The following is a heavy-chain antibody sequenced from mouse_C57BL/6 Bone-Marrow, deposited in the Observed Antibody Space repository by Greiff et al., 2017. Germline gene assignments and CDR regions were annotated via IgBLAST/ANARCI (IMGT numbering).Heavy chain of an antibody. V-gene: IGHV1-15*01. CDR3: TRGDYDYAWFAY. D-gene: IGHD2-4*01. Sequence: QVQLQQSGAELVRPGASVTLSCKASGYTFTDYEMHWVKQTPVHGLEWIGAIDPETGGTAYNQKFKGKAILTADKSSSTAYMELRSLTSEDSAVYYCTRGDYDYAWFAYWGQETLVTVSA. CDR2: IDPETGGT. CDR1: GYTFTDYE. J-gene: IGHJ3*01.